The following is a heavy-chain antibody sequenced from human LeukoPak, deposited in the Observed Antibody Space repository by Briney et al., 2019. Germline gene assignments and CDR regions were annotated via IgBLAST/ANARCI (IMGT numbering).Heavy chain of an antibody. Sequence: QPGGSLRLSCAASGFTFSSYELNWVRQAPGKGLEWVTYISSSGSTIYYADSVKGRFTISRDNAKNSLYLQMNSLRDEDTVVYYGARSPRAIDYWGQGTLVTVSS. CDR1: GFTFSSYE. J-gene: IGHJ4*02. V-gene: IGHV3-48*03. CDR3: ARSPRAIDY. CDR2: ISSSGSTI.